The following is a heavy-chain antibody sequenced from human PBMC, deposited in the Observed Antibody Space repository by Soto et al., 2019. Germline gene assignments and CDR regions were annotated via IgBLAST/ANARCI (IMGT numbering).Heavy chain of an antibody. D-gene: IGHD6-13*01. Sequence: QVQLQQWGAGLLKPSETLSLTCAVYGGSFSGYYWSWIRQPPGKGLEWIGEIKHSGSTNYNPSLKSRVTISVDTSKHQFSLKLSSVTAADTAVYYCARTEIAAGYGMGVWGQGTTVTVSS. CDR3: ARTEIAAGYGMGV. V-gene: IGHV4-34*01. CDR1: GGSFSGYY. J-gene: IGHJ6*02. CDR2: IKHSGST.